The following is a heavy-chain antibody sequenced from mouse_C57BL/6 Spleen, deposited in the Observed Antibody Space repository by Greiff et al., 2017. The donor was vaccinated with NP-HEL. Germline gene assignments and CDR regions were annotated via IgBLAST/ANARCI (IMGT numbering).Heavy chain of an antibody. CDR1: GFTFSDYG. CDR2: ISSGSSTI. V-gene: IGHV5-17*01. J-gene: IGHJ4*01. D-gene: IGHD2-1*01. CDR3: ARRYYGNSYAMDY. Sequence: DVMLVESGGGLVKPGGSLKLSCAASGFTFSDYGMHWVRQAPEKGLEWVAYISSGSSTIYYADTVKGRFTISRDNAKNTLFLQMTSLRSEDTAMYYCARRYYGNSYAMDYWGQGTSVTVSS.